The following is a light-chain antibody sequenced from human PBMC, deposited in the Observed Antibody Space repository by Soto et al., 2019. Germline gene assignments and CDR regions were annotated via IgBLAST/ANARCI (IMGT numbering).Light chain of an antibody. CDR2: DAS. CDR1: QSINSW. V-gene: IGKV1-5*01. CDR3: QQYTSYSWT. Sequence: DIQMTQSPSTLSASLGDRVTITCRASQSINSWLAWYQQKPGKAPQILIYDASTLKSGVPSRFRASGSGTEFTLIISSLQPDDFETYYCQQYTSYSWTFGQGTKVDIK. J-gene: IGKJ1*01.